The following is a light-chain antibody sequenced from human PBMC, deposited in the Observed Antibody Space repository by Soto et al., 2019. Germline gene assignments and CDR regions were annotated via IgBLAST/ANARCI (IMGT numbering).Light chain of an antibody. CDR2: DAS. CDR3: QQYNSYSRT. Sequence: DIQMTQSPSTLSASVGDRVTITCRASQTINSWLAWYQQKPGKAPKLLIYDASSLESGVPSRFSGSGSGTEFTLTISSLQPDDFATYYCQQYNSYSRTFGQGTKGDIK. J-gene: IGKJ1*01. V-gene: IGKV1-5*01. CDR1: QTINSW.